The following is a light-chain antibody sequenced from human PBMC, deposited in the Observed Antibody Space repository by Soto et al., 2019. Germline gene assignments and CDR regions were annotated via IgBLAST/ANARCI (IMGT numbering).Light chain of an antibody. CDR2: ASF. V-gene: IGKV1-39*01. CDR1: QSIATF. Sequence: DIQRTQSPSSLSVSVRDRVTITCRASQSIATFLHWYQQKPVKAPKLLIYASFNLRSGVPSRFSGSGSETDFTLTISSMQPEEFATYYCQQRYTIPYTFGQGNKLEI. CDR3: QQRYTIPYT. J-gene: IGKJ2*01.